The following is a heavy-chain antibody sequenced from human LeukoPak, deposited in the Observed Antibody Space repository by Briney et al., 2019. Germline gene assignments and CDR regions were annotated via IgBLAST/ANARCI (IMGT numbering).Heavy chain of an antibody. J-gene: IGHJ6*03. CDR2: IYDSGST. V-gene: IGHV4-31*03. D-gene: IGHD6-13*01. CDR3: ARSTGIAAAGNPSYYYYYYMDV. Sequence: PSQTLSLTCTVSGGSISDGGYYWSWIRQHPGKGLEWIGCIYDSGSTFYNPSLKSRVTISMHTSKKQFSLRLSSATAADTAVYYCARSTGIAAAGNPSYYYYYYMDVWGKGTTVTVSS. CDR1: GGSISDGGYY.